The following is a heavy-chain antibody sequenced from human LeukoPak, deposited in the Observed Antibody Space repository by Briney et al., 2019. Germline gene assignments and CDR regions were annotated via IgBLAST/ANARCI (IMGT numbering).Heavy chain of an antibody. CDR2: INHRGST. CDR3: ARHSGGYTYFDY. Sequence: SETLSLTCAVYGGSFSGYYWSWIRQPPGKGLEWIGEINHRGSTNYNPSLKSRVTVSLDTSKNQFSLKLSSVTAADTAVYFCARHSGGYTYFDYWGQGTLVTVSS. V-gene: IGHV4-34*01. D-gene: IGHD5-18*01. J-gene: IGHJ4*02. CDR1: GGSFSGYY.